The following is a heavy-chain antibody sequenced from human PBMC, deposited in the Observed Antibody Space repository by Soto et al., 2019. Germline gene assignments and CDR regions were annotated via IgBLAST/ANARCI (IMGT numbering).Heavy chain of an antibody. V-gene: IGHV3-23*01. CDR2: ISGSGGST. CDR3: AKGYRSRSYFYSYYSGMGV. D-gene: IGHD6-13*01. J-gene: IGHJ6*02. CDR1: GFTFSSYA. Sequence: EVQLLESGGGLVQPGGSLRLSCAASGFTFSSYAMSWVRQAPGKGLEWVSAISGSGGSTYYADSVKGRFTISRDNSKNTLYLQMSSLRAEDTAVYYCAKGYRSRSYFYSYYSGMGVWGLGTTVTVAS.